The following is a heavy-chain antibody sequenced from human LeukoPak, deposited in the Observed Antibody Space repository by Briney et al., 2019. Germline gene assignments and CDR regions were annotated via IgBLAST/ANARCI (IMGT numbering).Heavy chain of an antibody. D-gene: IGHD3-10*01. CDR3: ARVGRSGGVFDS. V-gene: IGHV3-48*04. CDR1: GFSFSIHG. J-gene: IGHJ4*02. Sequence: GGSLRLSCAASGFSFSIHGMGWVRRAPEKGLECVSYISNSGSTMFYADSVKGRFTISRDNAKNSLYLQMDSLRAEDTAVYYCARVGRSGGVFDSWGQGTLVTVSS. CDR2: ISNSGSTM.